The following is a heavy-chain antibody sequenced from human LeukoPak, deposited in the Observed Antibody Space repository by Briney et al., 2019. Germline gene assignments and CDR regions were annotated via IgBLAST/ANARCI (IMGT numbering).Heavy chain of an antibody. V-gene: IGHV3-74*01. CDR3: ALQRVWEFDSDY. CDR1: GFTFSSYW. D-gene: IGHD1-26*01. CDR2: INTDGSST. J-gene: IGHJ4*02. Sequence: GGSLRLSCAASGFTFSSYWMHWVRQVPGKGLVWVSRINTDGSSTYYADSVKGRFTISRDNAKNTLYLQMNSLRAEDTAVYYCALQRVWEFDSDYWGQGTLVTVSS.